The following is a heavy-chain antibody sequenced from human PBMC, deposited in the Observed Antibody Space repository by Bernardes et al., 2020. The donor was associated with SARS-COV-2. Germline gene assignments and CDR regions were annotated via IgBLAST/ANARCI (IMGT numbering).Heavy chain of an antibody. V-gene: IGHV3-21*01. D-gene: IGHD1-1*01. Sequence: GGSLRLSRAASGFTFSSYSMNWVRQAPGKGLEWVASFSAGDSYIDYADSVTGRFTISRDNAKNSLYLLMNTLRVEDTAVYYCARDLGTPYDYWGQGSLVIVSS. CDR2: FSAGDSYI. J-gene: IGHJ4*02. CDR1: GFTFSSYS. CDR3: ARDLGTPYDY.